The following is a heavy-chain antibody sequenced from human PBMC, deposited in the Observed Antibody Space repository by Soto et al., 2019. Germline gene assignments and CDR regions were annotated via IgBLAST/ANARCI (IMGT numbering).Heavy chain of an antibody. J-gene: IGHJ6*02. CDR3: ARGGYYDSSGSRNYHYYGMDV. D-gene: IGHD3-22*01. CDR2: ISPYNDDT. Sequence: QAQLVQSGAEVKKPGASVKVSCKASGYTFSSYGISWVRQAPGQGLEWLGWISPYNDDTNYAQKLQGRVTMTTDTSTRTAYMDLRSLRSDDTAVYYCARGGYYDSSGSRNYHYYGMDVWGQGTMVTVSS. CDR1: GYTFSSYG. V-gene: IGHV1-18*01.